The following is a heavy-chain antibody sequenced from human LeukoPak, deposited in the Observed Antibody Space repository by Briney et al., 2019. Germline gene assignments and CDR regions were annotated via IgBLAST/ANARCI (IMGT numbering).Heavy chain of an antibody. CDR2: FDPEDGET. D-gene: IGHD2-2*01. CDR3: ATPGVPPQCSSTSCYRAY. CDR1: GYTLTELS. J-gene: IGHJ4*02. Sequence: GASVKVSCKVSGYTLTELSMHWVRQAPGKGLEWMGGFDPEDGETIYAQKFQGRVTMTEDTSTDTAYMELSSLRSEDTVVYYCATPGVPPQCSSTSCYRAYWGQGTLVTVSS. V-gene: IGHV1-24*01.